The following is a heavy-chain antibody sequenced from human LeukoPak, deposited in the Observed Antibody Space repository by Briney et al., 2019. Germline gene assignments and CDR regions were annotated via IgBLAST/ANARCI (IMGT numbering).Heavy chain of an antibody. V-gene: IGHV1-2*02. Sequence: ASVKVSCKASGYTFTGYYMHWVRQAPGQGLEWMGWINPYSGGTNYAQNFQGRVTMTRDTSITTAYMELSWLRSDDTAVYYCARWGSIAVARFDYWGQGTLVTVSS. CDR3: ARWGSIAVARFDY. CDR2: INPYSGGT. J-gene: IGHJ4*02. D-gene: IGHD6-6*01. CDR1: GYTFTGYY.